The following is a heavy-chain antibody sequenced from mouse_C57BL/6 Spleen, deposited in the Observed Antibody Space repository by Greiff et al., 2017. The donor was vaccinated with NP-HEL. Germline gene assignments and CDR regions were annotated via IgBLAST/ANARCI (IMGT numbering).Heavy chain of an antibody. CDR3: TRGHYYGSSLFDY. D-gene: IGHD1-1*01. CDR2: IDPETGGT. V-gene: IGHV1-15*01. CDR1: GYTFTDYE. J-gene: IGHJ2*01. Sequence: QVQLQQSGAELVRPGASVTLSCKASGYTFTDYEMHWVKQTPVHGLEWIGAIDPETGGTAYNQKFKGKAILTADKSSSTAYMELRSLTSEDSAVYYCTRGHYYGSSLFDYWGKGTTLTVSS.